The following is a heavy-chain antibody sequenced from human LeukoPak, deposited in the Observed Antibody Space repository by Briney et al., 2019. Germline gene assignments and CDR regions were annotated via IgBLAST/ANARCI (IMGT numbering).Heavy chain of an antibody. CDR2: IHYDGSNK. V-gene: IGHV3-30*02. CDR1: GVIFSNYG. CDR3: VKEGYGRGASCYNFDY. D-gene: IGHD2-2*02. Sequence: GGSLTLSCVASGVIFSNYGMHWVRRAPGKGLEWVAFIHYDGSNKDYADSVKGRFTISRDNSKKTVYLQMNSLRAEDTAIYYCVKEGYGRGASCYNFDYWGQGTLVTVSS. J-gene: IGHJ4*02.